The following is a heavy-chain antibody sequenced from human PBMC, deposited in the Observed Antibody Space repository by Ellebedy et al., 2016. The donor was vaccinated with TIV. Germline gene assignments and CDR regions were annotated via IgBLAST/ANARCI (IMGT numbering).Heavy chain of an antibody. V-gene: IGHV3-48*02. CDR2: IDSSSRTI. D-gene: IGHD4-17*01. CDR1: GFIFSNYS. Sequence: PGGSLRLSCAASGFIFSNYSMNWVRKAPGKGLECISYIDSSSRTIYYADSVRGRFTISRDNAKNSLYLQMNSLRDEDTALYFCARDFKTMTTWRLGGGVDYWGQGTLVTVSS. J-gene: IGHJ4*02. CDR3: ARDFKTMTTWRLGGGVDY.